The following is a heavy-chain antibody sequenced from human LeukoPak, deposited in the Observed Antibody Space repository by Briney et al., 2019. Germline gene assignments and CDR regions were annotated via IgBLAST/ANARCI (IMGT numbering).Heavy chain of an antibody. J-gene: IGHJ5*02. CDR3: ARLGTAGSSSWFDP. Sequence: VGSLRLSCAASGFAFSNYWMHWVRQAPAKGLVWVSRSNLDGSITSYADSVKGRFTISRDNAKNTLYLQMNSLRAEDTGLYYCARLGTAGSSSWFDPWGQGTLVTVSS. V-gene: IGHV3-74*01. D-gene: IGHD2-8*02. CDR2: SNLDGSIT. CDR1: GFAFSNYW.